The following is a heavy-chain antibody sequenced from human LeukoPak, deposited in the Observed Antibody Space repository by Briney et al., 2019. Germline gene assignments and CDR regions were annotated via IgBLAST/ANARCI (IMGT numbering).Heavy chain of an antibody. CDR3: ARGVAGNVFDY. J-gene: IGHJ4*02. Sequence: SQTLSLTCTVSGGSISSGGYYWSWIRQHPGKGLEWIGYIYYSGSTNYNPSLKSRVTISVDTSKNQFSLKLSSVTAADTAVYYCARGVAGNVFDYWGQGTLVTVSS. CDR2: IYYSGST. CDR1: GGSISSGGYY. D-gene: IGHD6-19*01. V-gene: IGHV4-61*08.